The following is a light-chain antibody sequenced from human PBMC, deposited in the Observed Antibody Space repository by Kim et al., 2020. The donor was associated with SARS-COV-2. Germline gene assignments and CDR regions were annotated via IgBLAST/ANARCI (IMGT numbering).Light chain of an antibody. CDR3: QKYNGAPRT. J-gene: IGKJ1*01. V-gene: IGKV1-27*01. CDR2: AAS. CDR1: QGISNY. Sequence: TSVGDRVTITCRASQGISNYLAWYQQKPGKVPKLLIYAASTLQSGVPSRFSGSGSGTDFTLTINSLQPEDVATYYCQKYNGAPRTFGQGTKVDIK.